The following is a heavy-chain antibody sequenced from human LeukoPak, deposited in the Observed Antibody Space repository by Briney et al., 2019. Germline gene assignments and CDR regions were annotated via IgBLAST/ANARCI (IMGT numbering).Heavy chain of an antibody. J-gene: IGHJ6*02. V-gene: IGHV3-23*01. CDR3: AKYVANWNPGGMDV. Sequence: GGSLRLSCAASGFIFSSYAMSWVRQAPGKGLEWVSAISGSGGSTYYADSVKGRFTISRDNANYTLYLQMSSLRAEDTAIYYCAKYVANWNPGGMDVWGQGTTVTVSS. D-gene: IGHD1-20*01. CDR1: GFIFSSYA. CDR2: ISGSGGST.